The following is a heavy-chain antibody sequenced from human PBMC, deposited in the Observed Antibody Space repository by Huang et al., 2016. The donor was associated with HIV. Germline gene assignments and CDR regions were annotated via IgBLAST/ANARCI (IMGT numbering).Heavy chain of an antibody. Sequence: QVQLVESGGGVVQPGGSLRLSCAASGFTFSSYGMHWVRQASGKGLEWVAFIRYDGSYKYYADAVKSLLTISRDNSKNTLYLQMNSLRAEDTAVYYCAKEGSRGDFYYFDYWGQGTLVTVSS. D-gene: IGHD4-17*01. V-gene: IGHV3-30*02. J-gene: IGHJ4*02. CDR2: IRYDGSYK. CDR1: GFTFSSYG. CDR3: AKEGSRGDFYYFDY.